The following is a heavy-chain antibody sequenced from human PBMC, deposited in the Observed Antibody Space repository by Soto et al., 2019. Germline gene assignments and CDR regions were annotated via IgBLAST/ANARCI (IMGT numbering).Heavy chain of an antibody. V-gene: IGHV3-48*02. CDR1: GFTFGSYS. D-gene: IGHD1-26*01. CDR2: ISSSSSTI. CDR3: ARESGSYYRNRPFEY. J-gene: IGHJ4*02. Sequence: GGSLRLSCAASGFTFGSYSMNWVRQAPGKGLEWASYISSSSSTIYYADSVKGRFTISRDNAKSSLYLQMDSLRDEDTAVYYCARESGSYYRNRPFEYWGQGTLVTVSS.